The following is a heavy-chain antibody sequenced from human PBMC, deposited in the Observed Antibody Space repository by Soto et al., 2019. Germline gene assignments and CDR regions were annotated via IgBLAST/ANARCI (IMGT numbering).Heavy chain of an antibody. CDR1: GFTFSSFG. J-gene: IGHJ4*02. D-gene: IGHD4-17*01. V-gene: IGHV3-30*18. CDR2: ISDDGSSK. CDR3: AKDRWGDFGDLNLPGY. Sequence: QVLLVESGGGVVQPGRSLGISCAVSGFTFSSFGMHWVRQAPGKGLEWVAVISDDGSSKHYADSLKGRFTISRDNSNSTLYLHMDSLGPEDTAVYYCAKDRWGDFGDLNLPGYWGQGTLVTVSS.